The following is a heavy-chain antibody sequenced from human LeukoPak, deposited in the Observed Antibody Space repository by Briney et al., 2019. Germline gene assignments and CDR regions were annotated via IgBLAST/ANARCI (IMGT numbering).Heavy chain of an antibody. CDR1: GGSISSSGYY. J-gene: IGHJ6*04. V-gene: IGHV4-39*07. Sequence: PSETLSLTCSVSGGSISSSGYYWGWIRQPPGKGLEWIGSFYYSGSTYYNPSLKSRVTISVDTSKNQFSLKVISVTAADTAVYYCAKAGYWSGYYNPLYYMDVWGTGTTVIVSS. D-gene: IGHD3-3*01. CDR2: FYYSGST. CDR3: AKAGYWSGYYNPLYYMDV.